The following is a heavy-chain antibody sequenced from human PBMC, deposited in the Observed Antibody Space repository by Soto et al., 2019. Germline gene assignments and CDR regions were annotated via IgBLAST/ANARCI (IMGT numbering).Heavy chain of an antibody. D-gene: IGHD3-10*01. Sequence: ASVKVSCTASGFTFGVYAIHWVRQAPGQGLEWMAWINAGNGHTTYSQKFQGRVTITRDTSARTVYMELRSLRFEDTATYYCARAGWFAEGYFDFWGQGTPVTVSS. CDR2: INAGNGHT. V-gene: IGHV1-3*01. CDR3: ARAGWFAEGYFDF. CDR1: GFTFGVYA. J-gene: IGHJ4*02.